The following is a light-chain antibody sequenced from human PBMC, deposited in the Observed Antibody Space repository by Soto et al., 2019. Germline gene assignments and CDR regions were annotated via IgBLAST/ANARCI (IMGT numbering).Light chain of an antibody. CDR3: QQYDTSPWT. CDR1: QSVSSNY. J-gene: IGKJ1*01. Sequence: EVVLTQSPGTLSLSAGEGATLSCRASQSVSSNYLAWYQQKPGQSPRLLIYGASNRASGISDRFSGSGSGTDFTLTIYRLEPEDFAVYYCQQYDTSPWTFGQGTKVDIK. CDR2: GAS. V-gene: IGKV3-20*01.